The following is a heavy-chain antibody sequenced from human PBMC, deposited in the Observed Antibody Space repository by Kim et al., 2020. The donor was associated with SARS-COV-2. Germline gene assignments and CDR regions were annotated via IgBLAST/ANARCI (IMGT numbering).Heavy chain of an antibody. CDR1: GFTFGDYA. V-gene: IGHV3-49*04. CDR2: IRSKAYGGTT. J-gene: IGHJ4*02. CDR3: TRRVAARPGRYFDY. D-gene: IGHD6-6*01. Sequence: GGSLRLSCTASGFTFGDYAMSWVRQAPGKGLEWVGFIRSKAYGGTTEYAASVKGRFTISRDDSKSIAYLQMNSLKTEDTAVYYCTRRVAARPGRYFDYWGQGTLVTVSS.